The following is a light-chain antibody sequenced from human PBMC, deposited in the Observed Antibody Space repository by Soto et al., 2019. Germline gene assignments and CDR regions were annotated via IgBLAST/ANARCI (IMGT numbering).Light chain of an antibody. J-gene: IGKJ1*01. V-gene: IGKV1-5*01. CDR2: EVS. Sequence: DIQMTQSPSTLSASVGAIVTITCRASQRINSWLAWYQQKPGKAPKLLISEVSSLEGGVPSRFSGSGSGTEFTLTISSLQPDDVATYYCQQYYNYLTVGQGTKVEIK. CDR1: QRINSW. CDR3: QQYYNYLT.